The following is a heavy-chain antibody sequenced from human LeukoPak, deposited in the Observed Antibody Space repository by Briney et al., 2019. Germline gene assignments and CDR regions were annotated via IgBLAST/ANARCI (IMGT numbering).Heavy chain of an antibody. CDR2: TWYDGSNK. D-gene: IGHD3-10*01. CDR1: GFTFSSYG. Sequence: TGRSLRLSCAASGFTFSSYGMHWVRQAPGKGLECVAVTWYDGSNKYYVDSVKRRFTISRDNSKNTLYLQMNSLRAEDTAVYYCAREGTSPMVQGVIFLRRHSDVWGKGTTFIVSS. V-gene: IGHV3-33*01. J-gene: IGHJ6*04. CDR3: AREGTSPMVQGVIFLRRHSDV.